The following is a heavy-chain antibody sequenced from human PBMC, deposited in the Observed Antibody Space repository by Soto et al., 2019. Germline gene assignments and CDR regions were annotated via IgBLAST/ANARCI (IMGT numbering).Heavy chain of an antibody. CDR2: ISYDGSNK. J-gene: IGHJ6*02. Sequence: GGSLRLSCAASGFTFSSYAMHWVRQAPGKGLEWVAVISYDGSNKYYADSVKGRFTISRDNSKNTLYLQMNSLRAEDTAVYYCARDLWESSSSDLYYYYGMDVWGQGTTVTVSS. D-gene: IGHD6-6*01. CDR1: GFTFSSYA. CDR3: ARDLWESSSSDLYYYYGMDV. V-gene: IGHV3-30-3*01.